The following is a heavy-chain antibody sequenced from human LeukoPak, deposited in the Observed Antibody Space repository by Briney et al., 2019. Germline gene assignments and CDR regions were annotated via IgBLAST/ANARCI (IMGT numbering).Heavy chain of an antibody. CDR1: GFTFSSYA. CDR3: AKEAYSSSWYRFDY. D-gene: IGHD6-13*01. J-gene: IGHJ4*02. CDR2: ISWNSGTI. Sequence: QAGGSLRLSCAASGFTFSSYAMTWVRQAPGKGLEWVSGISWNSGTIGYADSVKGRFTISRDNAKNSLYLQMNSLRAEDTASYYCAKEAYSSSWYRFDYWGQGTLVTVSS. V-gene: IGHV3-9*01.